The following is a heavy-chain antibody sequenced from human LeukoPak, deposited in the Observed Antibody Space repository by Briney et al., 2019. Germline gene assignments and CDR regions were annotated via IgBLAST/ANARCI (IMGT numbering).Heavy chain of an antibody. J-gene: IGHJ4*02. Sequence: SETLSLTCAVSGGSISSGGYSWSWIRQPPGKGLEWIGYIYHSGSTYYNPSLKSRVTISVDRSKNQFSLKLSSVTAADTAVYYCARTVAGPLYFDYWGQGTLVTVSS. D-gene: IGHD6-19*01. CDR3: ARTVAGPLYFDY. CDR1: GGSISSGGYS. CDR2: IYHSGST. V-gene: IGHV4-30-2*01.